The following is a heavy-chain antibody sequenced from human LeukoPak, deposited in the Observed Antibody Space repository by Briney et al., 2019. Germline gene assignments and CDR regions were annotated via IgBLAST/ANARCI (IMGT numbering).Heavy chain of an antibody. V-gene: IGHV4-4*07. J-gene: IGHJ4*02. CDR3: ARDPGYCSSTSCDAGEGY. D-gene: IGHD2-2*03. CDR2: IYTSGST. Sequence: PSETLSLTCTVSGGSISSYYWSWIRQPAGKGLEWIGRIYTSGSTNYNPSLKSRVTMSVDTSKNQFSLKLSSVTAADTAVYYCARDPGYCSSTSCDAGEGYWGQGTLVTVSS. CDR1: GGSISSYY.